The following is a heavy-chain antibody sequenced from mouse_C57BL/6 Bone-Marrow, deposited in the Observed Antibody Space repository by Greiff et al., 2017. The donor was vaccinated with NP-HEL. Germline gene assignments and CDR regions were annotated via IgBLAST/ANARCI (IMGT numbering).Heavy chain of an antibody. CDR2: IYPRDGST. D-gene: IGHD4-1*01. CDR1: GYTFTSYD. CDR3: AGNAY. Sequence: QVQLKESGPELVKPGASVKLSCKASGYTFTSYDINWVKQRHGQGLEWIGWIYPRDGSTKYNEKFKGKATLTVDTSSSTAYMELHSLTAEDSAVYFCAGNAYWGQGTLVTVSA. J-gene: IGHJ3*01. V-gene: IGHV1-85*01.